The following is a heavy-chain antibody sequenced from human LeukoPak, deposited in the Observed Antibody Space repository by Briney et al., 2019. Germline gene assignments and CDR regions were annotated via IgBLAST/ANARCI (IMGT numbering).Heavy chain of an antibody. Sequence: GSLRLSCAASGFTFSSYAMSWVRQAPGKGLEWVSAISGSGGSTYYADSVKGRFTISRDNSKNTLYLQMNSLRAEDTAVYYCAKASCYDYVWGSYRSTDYWGQGTLVAVSS. D-gene: IGHD3-16*02. V-gene: IGHV3-23*01. CDR2: ISGSGGST. CDR1: GFTFSSYA. CDR3: AKASCYDYVWGSYRSTDY. J-gene: IGHJ4*02.